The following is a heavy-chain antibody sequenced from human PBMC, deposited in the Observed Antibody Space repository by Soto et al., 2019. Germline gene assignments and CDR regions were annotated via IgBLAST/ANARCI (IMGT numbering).Heavy chain of an antibody. CDR3: ARSGYSYGPNPLLY. D-gene: IGHD5-18*01. V-gene: IGHV4-61*05. CDR2: IHPGWGA. J-gene: IGHJ4*02. Sequence: SETLSLTCTVSGGSISSADYYWGWIRQPPGKGLEWIGYIHPGWGANYNPSLKSRVTISVDTSKNQFSLKLSSVTAADTAVYYCARSGYSYGPNPLLYWGQGTLVTVSS. CDR1: GGSISSADYY.